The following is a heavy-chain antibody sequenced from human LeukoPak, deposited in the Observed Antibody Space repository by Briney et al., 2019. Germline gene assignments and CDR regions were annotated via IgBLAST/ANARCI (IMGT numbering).Heavy chain of an antibody. Sequence: ASVKVSCKASSYTFTSYGISRVRQAPGQGLEWMGWISAYNGNTNYAQKLQGRVTMTTDTSTSTAYMELRSLRSDDTAVYYCARGLRGYSYEVGYYFDYWGQGTLVTVSS. D-gene: IGHD5-18*01. J-gene: IGHJ4*02. CDR2: ISAYNGNT. CDR3: ARGLRGYSYEVGYYFDY. CDR1: SYTFTSYG. V-gene: IGHV1-18*01.